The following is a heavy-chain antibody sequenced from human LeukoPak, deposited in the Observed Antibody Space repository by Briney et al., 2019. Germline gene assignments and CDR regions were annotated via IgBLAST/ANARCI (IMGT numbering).Heavy chain of an antibody. CDR3: ARESRTDKWIDP. D-gene: IGHD2-2*01. Sequence: ASVKVSCKASGYTLTDYYMHWVRQAPGQGLEWMGWINPKSGGTKFAQRFLGRVTMIRDTSISTAYMQLSSLTSDDTAVYYCARESRTDKWIDPWGQGTLVTVSS. CDR1: GYTLTDYY. CDR2: INPKSGGT. J-gene: IGHJ5*02. V-gene: IGHV1-2*02.